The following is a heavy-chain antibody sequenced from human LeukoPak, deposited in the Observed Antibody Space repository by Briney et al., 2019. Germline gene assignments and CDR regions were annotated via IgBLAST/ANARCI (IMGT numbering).Heavy chain of an antibody. CDR2: ISGSGGST. J-gene: IGHJ5*01. D-gene: IGHD3-10*01. V-gene: IGHV3-23*01. Sequence: GGSLRLSCAASGFTFSSYAMSWVRQAPGKGLEWVSAISGSGGSTYYADSVKGRFTISRDNSKNTLYLQMNSLRAEDTAVYYWAKDPGELLAWFHLLGQGTLVTVSS. CDR1: GFTFSSYA. CDR3: AKDPGELLAWFHL.